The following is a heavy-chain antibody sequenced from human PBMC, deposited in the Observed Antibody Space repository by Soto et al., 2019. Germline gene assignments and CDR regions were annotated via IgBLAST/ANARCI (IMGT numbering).Heavy chain of an antibody. Sequence: QVQLQESGPGLVKPSETLSLTCTVSGGSISSYYWSWIRQPPGKGLEWIGYIYYSGSTNYNPSLNSRVTISVDTSKNQFSLKLSSVTAADTAVYYCARRRYSYGYGDYFDYWGQGTLVTVSS. CDR2: IYYSGST. V-gene: IGHV4-59*08. D-gene: IGHD5-18*01. J-gene: IGHJ4*02. CDR1: GGSISSYY. CDR3: ARRRYSYGYGDYFDY.